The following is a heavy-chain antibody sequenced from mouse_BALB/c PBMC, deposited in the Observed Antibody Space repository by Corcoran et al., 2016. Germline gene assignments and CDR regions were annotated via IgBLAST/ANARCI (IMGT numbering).Heavy chain of an antibody. J-gene: IGHJ3*01. CDR3: ERSDTTARGAY. CDR2: ILPGSDRT. Sequence: QVQLQQSGAELMKPGASVKISCKATGYTFSSYWIEWVVQRPGHGLEWIGEILPGSDRTDDNEKFKGKATFTADTSSNTAYMQLSSLTSEDSAVYYCERSDTTARGAYWGQGTLVTVSA. CDR1: GYTFSSYW. V-gene: IGHV1-9*01. D-gene: IGHD1-2*01.